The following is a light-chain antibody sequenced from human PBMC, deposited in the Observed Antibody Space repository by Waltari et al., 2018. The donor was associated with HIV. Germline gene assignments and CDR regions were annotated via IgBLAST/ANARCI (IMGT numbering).Light chain of an antibody. J-gene: IGLJ1*01. CDR1: SSHVGGYNY. CDR2: EVS. Sequence: QSALTQPPSASGSPGQSVTISCPGTSSHVGGYNYVSWYQLHPGQAPKLMIYEVSKRPSGVPDRFSGSKSGNTASLTVSGLQSEDEADYFCASYAGSTNVFGTGTKVTVL. V-gene: IGLV2-8*01. CDR3: ASYAGSTNV.